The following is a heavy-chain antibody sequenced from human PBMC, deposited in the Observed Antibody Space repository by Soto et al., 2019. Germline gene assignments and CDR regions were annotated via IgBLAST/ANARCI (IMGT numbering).Heavy chain of an antibody. D-gene: IGHD6-25*01. CDR3: AKGSASTQSGFDY. Sequence: GGSLRLSCAASGFTFSSYGMHWVRQAPGKGLEWVAVISYDGSNKYYADSVKGRFTISRDNSKNTLYLQMNSLRAEDTAVYYCAKGSASTQSGFDYWGQGTLVTVSS. CDR2: ISYDGSNK. J-gene: IGHJ4*02. CDR1: GFTFSSYG. V-gene: IGHV3-30*18.